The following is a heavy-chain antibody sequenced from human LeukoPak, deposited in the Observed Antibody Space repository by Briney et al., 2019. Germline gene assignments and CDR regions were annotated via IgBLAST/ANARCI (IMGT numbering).Heavy chain of an antibody. D-gene: IGHD6-6*01. CDR1: GFTFSSYG. J-gene: IGHJ5*02. V-gene: IGHV3-30*18. CDR3: AKCRRYSSSSGLST. Sequence: PGRSLRLSCAASGFTFSSYGMHWVRQAPGKGLEWVAVISYDGSNKYYADSVKGRFTISRDNSKNTLYLQMNSLRAEDTAVYYCAKCRRYSSSSGLSTWGQGTLVTVSS. CDR2: ISYDGSNK.